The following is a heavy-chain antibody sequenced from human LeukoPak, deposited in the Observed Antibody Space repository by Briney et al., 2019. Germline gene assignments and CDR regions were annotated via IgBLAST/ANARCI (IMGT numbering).Heavy chain of an antibody. D-gene: IGHD4-11*01. CDR1: GFTFSSYA. Sequence: GGSLRLSCAASGFTFSSYAMSWVRQAPGKGLEWVSAISGSGGSTYYADSVKGRFTISRDNSKNTLYLQMNSLRAEDTAVYYCARDSSTTILYYYYYGMDVWGQGTTVTVSS. V-gene: IGHV3-23*01. J-gene: IGHJ6*02. CDR2: ISGSGGST. CDR3: ARDSSTTILYYYYYGMDV.